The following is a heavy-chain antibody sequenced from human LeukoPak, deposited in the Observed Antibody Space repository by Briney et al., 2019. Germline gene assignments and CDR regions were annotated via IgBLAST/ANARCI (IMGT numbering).Heavy chain of an antibody. V-gene: IGHV1-69*06. D-gene: IGHD1-1*01. CDR1: GGTFSSYA. Sequence: GASVKVSCKASGGTFSSYAISWVRQAPGQGLEWMGGIIPIFGTANYAQKFQGRVTITADKSTSTAYMELSSLRSEDTAVYYCARVPRQSVPNNWFDPWGQGTLVTVSS. CDR2: IIPIFGTA. J-gene: IGHJ5*02. CDR3: ARVPRQSVPNNWFDP.